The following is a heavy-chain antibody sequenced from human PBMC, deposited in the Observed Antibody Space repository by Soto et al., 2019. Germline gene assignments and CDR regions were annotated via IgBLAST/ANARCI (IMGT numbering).Heavy chain of an antibody. CDR2: IKPDGSEI. D-gene: IGHD2-2*01. CDR3: ARSISAIPGDN. V-gene: IGHV3-7*05. CDR1: GFSFSSNW. Sequence: EVQLVESGGGLVQPGGSLRISCAASGFSFSSNWMSWVRQVPGKGLEWVANIKPDGSEIYYVDSVKGRFTISRDNAKNSVYLQMNSLSAEDTAMYHCARSISAIPGDNWGQGTLVTVSS. J-gene: IGHJ4*02.